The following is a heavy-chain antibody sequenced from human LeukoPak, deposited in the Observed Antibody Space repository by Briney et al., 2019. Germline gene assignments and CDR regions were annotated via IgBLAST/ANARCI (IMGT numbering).Heavy chain of an antibody. D-gene: IGHD3-22*01. J-gene: IGHJ4*02. CDR3: ARSTGTGIVVVIRLDY. CDR2: ISAYNGNT. V-gene: IGHV1-18*01. CDR1: GYTFTSYG. Sequence: ASVKVSCKASGYTFTSYGISWVRQAPGQGLEWMGWISAYNGNTNYAQKLQGRVTMTTDTSTSTAYMELRSLRSDDTAVYYCARSTGTGIVVVIRLDYWGQGTLVTVSS.